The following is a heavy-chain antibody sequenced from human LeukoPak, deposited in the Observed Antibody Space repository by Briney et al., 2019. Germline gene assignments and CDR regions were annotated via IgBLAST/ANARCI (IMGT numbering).Heavy chain of an antibody. CDR2: ISAYNGNT. CDR3: ARQRGIMITFGGVIAEPDAFDI. D-gene: IGHD3-16*02. V-gene: IGHV1-18*01. Sequence: GASVKVSCKASGYTFTSYGISWVRQAPGQGLEWMGWISAYNGNTNYAQKLQGRVTMTTDTSTSTAYMELRSLRSDDTAVYYCARQRGIMITFGGVIAEPDAFDIWGQGTMVTVSS. J-gene: IGHJ3*02. CDR1: GYTFTSYG.